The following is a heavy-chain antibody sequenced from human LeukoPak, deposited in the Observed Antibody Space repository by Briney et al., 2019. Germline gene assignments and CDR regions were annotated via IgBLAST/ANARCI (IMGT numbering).Heavy chain of an antibody. D-gene: IGHD3-22*01. CDR3: ARDHYYDSSGYASPFDY. CDR2: IIPILGIA. J-gene: IGHJ4*02. V-gene: IGHV1-69*04. Sequence: SVKVSCKASGGTFSSYAISWVRQAPGQGLEWMGRIIPILGIANYAQKFQGRVTITADKSTSTAYMELSSLRSEDTAVYYCARDHYYDSSGYASPFDYWGQGTLVTVSS. CDR1: GGTFSSYA.